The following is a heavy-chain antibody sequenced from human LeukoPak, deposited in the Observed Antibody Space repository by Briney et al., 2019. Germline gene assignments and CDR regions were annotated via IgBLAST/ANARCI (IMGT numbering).Heavy chain of an antibody. CDR2: FSETNSGI. Sequence: PGGSLRLSCAASGFTFSSFAMSWVRQAPGKGLEWVSGFSETNSGIYYADSVKGRFTISRDNSRNTLYLQMNSLGVEDTAIYFCAKVVQTGNSMFDYWGQGALVTASS. J-gene: IGHJ4*01. V-gene: IGHV3-23*01. CDR1: GFTFSSFA. D-gene: IGHD2/OR15-2a*01. CDR3: AKVVQTGNSMFDY.